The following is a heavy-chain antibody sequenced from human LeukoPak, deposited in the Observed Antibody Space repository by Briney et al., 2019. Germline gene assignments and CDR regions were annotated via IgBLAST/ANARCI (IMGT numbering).Heavy chain of an antibody. D-gene: IGHD2-15*01. CDR1: GFTFSSYW. J-gene: IGHJ4*02. Sequence: PGGSLRLSCAASGFTFSSYWMSWARQAPGKGLERVANIKQDGSEKYYVDSVKGRFTISRDNAKNSLYLQVNSLRAEDTAVYYCARHWSGGSCWDYWGQGTLVTVSS. V-gene: IGHV3-7*01. CDR2: IKQDGSEK. CDR3: ARHWSGGSCWDY.